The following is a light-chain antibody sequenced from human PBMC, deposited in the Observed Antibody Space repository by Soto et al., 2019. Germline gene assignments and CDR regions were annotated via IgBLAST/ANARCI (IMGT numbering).Light chain of an antibody. CDR1: QTISSW. J-gene: IGKJ1*01. Sequence: IQMIQSSSTPSGSVGDRVTINWRASQTISSWLAWYQQKPGKAPKLLIYKASTLKSGVPSRFSGSGSGTEFTLTISSLQPDDFATYYCQHYNSYSEAFGQGTKVDIK. V-gene: IGKV1-5*03. CDR2: KAS. CDR3: QHYNSYSEA.